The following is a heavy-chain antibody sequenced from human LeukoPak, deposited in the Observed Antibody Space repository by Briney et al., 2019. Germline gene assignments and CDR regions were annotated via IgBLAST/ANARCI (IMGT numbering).Heavy chain of an antibody. CDR1: GFTFSSYW. CDR2: INSDGSST. V-gene: IGHV3-74*01. J-gene: IGHJ4*02. CDR3: ARESSSWYETIDY. Sequence: GGSLRLSCAASGFTFSSYWMHWVRQAPGKGLVWVSRINSDGSSTSYADSVKGRFTISRDNAKNTLYLQMNSLRAEDTAVYYCARESSSWYETIDYWGQGTLATVSS. D-gene: IGHD6-13*01.